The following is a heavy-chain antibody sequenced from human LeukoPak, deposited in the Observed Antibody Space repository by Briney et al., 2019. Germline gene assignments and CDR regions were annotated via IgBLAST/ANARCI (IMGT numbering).Heavy chain of an antibody. CDR2: IRYDGSNK. V-gene: IGHV3-30*02. J-gene: IGHJ4*02. D-gene: IGHD6-13*01. CDR3: AKDPIAAAGTLDY. Sequence: PGRSLRLSCAASGFTFSHFGMHWVRQAPGKGLEWVAFIRYDGSNKYYADSVKGRFTISRDNSKNTLYLQMNSLRAKDTAAYYCAKDPIAAAGTLDYWGQGTLVTVSS. CDR1: GFTFSHFG.